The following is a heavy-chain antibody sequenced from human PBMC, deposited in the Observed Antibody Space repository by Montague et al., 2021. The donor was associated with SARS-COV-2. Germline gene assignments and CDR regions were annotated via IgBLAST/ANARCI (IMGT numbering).Heavy chain of an antibody. CDR3: AREPPYNSNLASFDY. CDR1: GASITRTTYY. J-gene: IGHJ4*02. CDR2: IYYSGST. V-gene: IGHV4-39*07. D-gene: IGHD1-7*01. Sequence: SETLSLTCAVSGASITRTTYYWGWIRQPPGKGLEWIGSIYYSGSTYYNPSLKSRVTMSLDTSKNQFSLNLTSVTAADTAVYYCAREPPYNSNLASFDYWGQGTLVSVSS.